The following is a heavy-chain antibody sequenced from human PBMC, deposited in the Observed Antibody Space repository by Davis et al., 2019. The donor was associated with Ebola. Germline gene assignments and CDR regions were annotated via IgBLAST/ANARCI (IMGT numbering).Heavy chain of an antibody. CDR2: ISYDGVNK. V-gene: IGHV3-30*04. Sequence: GGSLRLSCAASGFTFSSYAMSWVRQAPGKGLEWVAVISYDGVNKYYADSVKGRFTISRDNSKKSLYLQMNSLRDEDTAVYYCAKEDGYNSVDYWGQGTLVTVSS. CDR1: GFTFSSYA. J-gene: IGHJ4*02. CDR3: AKEDGYNSVDY. D-gene: IGHD5-24*01.